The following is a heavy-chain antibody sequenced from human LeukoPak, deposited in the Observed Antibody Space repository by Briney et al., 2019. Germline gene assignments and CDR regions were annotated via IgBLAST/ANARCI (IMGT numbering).Heavy chain of an antibody. CDR1: GFTFSAYS. J-gene: IGHJ4*02. CDR2: ISSSGSYK. CDR3: AKDGEYYYDSSGYYAIDH. Sequence: GGSLRLSCAASGFTFSAYSMNWVRQTPGKGLEWVSSISSSGSYKYYADSMKGRFTISGDNAKNSLFLQMNSLRAEDTAVYYCAKDGEYYYDSSGYYAIDHWGQGTLVTVSS. D-gene: IGHD3-22*01. V-gene: IGHV3-21*01.